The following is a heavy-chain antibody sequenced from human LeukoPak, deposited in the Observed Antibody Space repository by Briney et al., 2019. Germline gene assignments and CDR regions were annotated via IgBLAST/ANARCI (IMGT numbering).Heavy chain of an antibody. CDR3: ARCHITMVRGVDY. Sequence: SETLSLTCTVSGGSISSYYWSWIRQPPGKGLEWIGYIYYSGSTYYNPSLKSRVTISVDTSKNQFSLKLSSVTAADTAVYYCARCHITMVRGVDYWGQGTLVTVSS. D-gene: IGHD3-10*01. V-gene: IGHV4-59*12. CDR2: IYYSGST. CDR1: GGSISSYY. J-gene: IGHJ4*02.